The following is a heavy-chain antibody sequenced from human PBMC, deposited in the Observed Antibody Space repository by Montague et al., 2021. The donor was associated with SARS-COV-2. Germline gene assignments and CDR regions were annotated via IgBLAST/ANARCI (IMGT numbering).Heavy chain of an antibody. Sequence: SETLSLTCAVSRGSFSNYYWTWTRQSPGKGLEWIGEINQCGAPNYTPSXXSRVTISLDTSKKQISLNLNSVTVADTAVFFCARGRPVQGSFRHFDSISSGALDIWAQGSLVIVSS. CDR3: ARGRPVQGSFRHFDSISSGALDI. D-gene: IGHD3-9*01. J-gene: IGHJ3*02. V-gene: IGHV4-34*01. CDR1: RGSFSNYY. CDR2: INQCGAP.